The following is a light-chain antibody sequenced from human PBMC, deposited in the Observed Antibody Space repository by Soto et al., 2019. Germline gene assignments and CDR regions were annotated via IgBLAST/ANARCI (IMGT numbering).Light chain of an antibody. J-gene: IGLJ1*01. CDR1: SSDVGGYNY. CDR2: DVS. V-gene: IGLV2-14*01. CDR3: NSYTTSNTRQIV. Sequence: QSVLTQPASVSGSPGQSIPISCTGTSSDVGGYNYVSWYQQHPGKAPKFMIYDVSNRPSGVSTRFSGSKSGNTASLTISGLQAEDEADYYCNSYTTSNTRQIVFGTGTKVTVL.